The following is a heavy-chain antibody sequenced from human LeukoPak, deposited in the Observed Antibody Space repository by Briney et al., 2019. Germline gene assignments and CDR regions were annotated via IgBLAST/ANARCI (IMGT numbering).Heavy chain of an antibody. CDR3: ARDSYHGSGSSPEY. V-gene: IGHV3-33*01. Sequence: PGGSLRLSCAASGFTFSNYGMHWVRQAPGKGLEWVAVIWNDGSNKYYADSVKGRFTISRDNSKNTLYLQINSLRAEDTAVYYCARDSYHGSGSSPEYWGQGTLVTVSS. J-gene: IGHJ4*02. D-gene: IGHD3-10*01. CDR2: IWNDGSNK. CDR1: GFTFSNYG.